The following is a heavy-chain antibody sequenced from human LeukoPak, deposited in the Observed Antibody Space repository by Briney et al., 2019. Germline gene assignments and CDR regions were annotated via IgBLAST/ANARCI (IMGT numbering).Heavy chain of an antibody. CDR2: ICHSGTT. D-gene: IGHD5-24*01. V-gene: IGHV4-39*07. CDR1: GGSISFSSYC. Sequence: SETLSLTCSVSGGSISFSSYCWGWIRQPPGKGLEWIGSICHSGTTYYNPSLKSRVTISVDTSKNEFSLRLNSVTAADTAVYYCARDIEMAKDLDAFDIWGQGTMVTVSS. J-gene: IGHJ3*02. CDR3: ARDIEMAKDLDAFDI.